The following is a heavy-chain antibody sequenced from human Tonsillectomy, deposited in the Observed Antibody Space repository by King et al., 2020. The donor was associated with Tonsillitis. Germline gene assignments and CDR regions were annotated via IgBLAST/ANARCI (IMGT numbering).Heavy chain of an antibody. CDR2: ISYSGTT. J-gene: IGHJ4*02. CDR1: GDSISSYF. V-gene: IGHV4-59*01. D-gene: IGHD3-22*01. CDR3: ARSTSRGYYGEFHY. Sequence: QLQESGPGLVKPSETLSLTCTVSGDSISSYFWSWVRQPPGKGLEWIGYISYSGTTNTNPSPRRRVTISIDTSKNQFSLRLSSMTTADTAGYYCARSTSRGYYGEFHYWGQGTLATVSS.